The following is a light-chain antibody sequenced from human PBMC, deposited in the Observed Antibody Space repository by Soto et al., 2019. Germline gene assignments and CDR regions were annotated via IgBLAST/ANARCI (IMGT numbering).Light chain of an antibody. CDR3: QQYKSWPPALT. CDR2: GAS. V-gene: IGKV3-15*01. Sequence: EIVITQSPPTLSVSAGERVTLSCRASQSVSSALAWFQQKPVQTPRLLIYGASTRATGIPARFSGSGSGTEFTLTISSLQSEDFAVYYCQQYKSWPPALTFGGRTKVDTK. J-gene: IGKJ4*01. CDR1: QSVSSA.